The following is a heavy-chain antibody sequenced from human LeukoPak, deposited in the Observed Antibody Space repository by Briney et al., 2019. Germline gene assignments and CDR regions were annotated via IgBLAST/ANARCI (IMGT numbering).Heavy chain of an antibody. V-gene: IGHV3-15*01. D-gene: IGHD3-10*02. J-gene: IGHJ6*04. CDR2: IKSKTDGGTT. CDR1: GFTFSNAW. Sequence: GGSLRLSCAASGFTFSNAWMSWVRQGPGKGLEWVGSIKSKTDGGTTDDAAPVKGRFTISRDDPKNTLYPQMNGLRDEDTDVYYCAELGITMIGGVWGKGTTVTISS. CDR3: AELGITMIGGV.